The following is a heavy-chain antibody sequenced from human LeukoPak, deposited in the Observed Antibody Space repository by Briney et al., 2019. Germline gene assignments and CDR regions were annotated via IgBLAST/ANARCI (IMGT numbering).Heavy chain of an antibody. Sequence: SGTLSLTCGVSGGSISNGNWWSWVRQPPGKGQEWIGEIHRSGSTNCNPSLKSRVTISVDKSKNQFSLMLTSVTAADTAVYYCARNGYYSADYWGQGTLVTVSS. CDR1: GGSISNGNW. J-gene: IGHJ4*02. CDR3: ARNGYYSADY. D-gene: IGHD4-17*01. V-gene: IGHV4-4*02. CDR2: IHRSGST.